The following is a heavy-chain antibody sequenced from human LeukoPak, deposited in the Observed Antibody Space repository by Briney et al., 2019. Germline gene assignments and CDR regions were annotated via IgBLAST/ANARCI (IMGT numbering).Heavy chain of an antibody. V-gene: IGHV3-11*01. Sequence: GGSLRLSCAASGFTFSDYYMTWLRQAPGRGLEWVSYITSSGSNMSYADSVKGRFTISRDNAKNSLYLQMNSLRAEDSAVYYCARDSSSGYYYWFDPWGQGTLVTVSS. J-gene: IGHJ5*02. D-gene: IGHD3-22*01. CDR2: ITSSGSNM. CDR3: ARDSSSGYYYWFDP. CDR1: GFTFSDYY.